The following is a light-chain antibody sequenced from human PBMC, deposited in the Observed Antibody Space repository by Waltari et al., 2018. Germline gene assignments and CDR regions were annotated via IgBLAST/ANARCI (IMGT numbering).Light chain of an antibody. CDR3: MQAIQART. Sequence: DIVMTQSPLSLPITPGEPASISCRSSQSLLHSNGRNYLNWYLQKPGQSPQVLIYLGSNRASGVPDRFSGSGSGTDFTLKISRVEAEDVGVYYCMQAIQARTFGQGTKVEVK. V-gene: IGKV2-28*01. CDR1: QSLLHSNGRNY. CDR2: LGS. J-gene: IGKJ1*01.